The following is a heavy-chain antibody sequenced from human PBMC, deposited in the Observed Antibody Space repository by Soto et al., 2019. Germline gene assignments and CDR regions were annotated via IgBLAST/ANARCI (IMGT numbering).Heavy chain of an antibody. J-gene: IGHJ6*02. CDR1: GFTFSSSW. CDR2: IKKDGSET. V-gene: IGHV3-7*03. CDR3: ARELITSWYAGLDV. Sequence: GGSLRLSCIASGFTFSSSWMTWVRQAPGKGLEWVANIKKDGSETYYVDSLKGRFTISRDNAKNSLFLQMNSLRAEDTAVYYCARELITSWYAGLDVWGQGATVTVSS. D-gene: IGHD6-13*01.